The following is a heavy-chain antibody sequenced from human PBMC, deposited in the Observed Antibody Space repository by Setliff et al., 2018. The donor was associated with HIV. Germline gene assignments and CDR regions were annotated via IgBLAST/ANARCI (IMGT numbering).Heavy chain of an antibody. CDR2: VHQNGNI. V-gene: IGHV4-30-4*01. Sequence: SETLSLTCSVSDDSISSGVYYWSWVRQFPGKGLEWIGYVHQNGNINYNPSLNSRVAMSLDTSKSQFSLRLTSVTAADTAIFYCARRVGITIFGAPNQYYYMDVWGKGTTVTVSS. D-gene: IGHD3-3*01. J-gene: IGHJ6*03. CDR1: DDSISSGVYY. CDR3: ARRVGITIFGAPNQYYYMDV.